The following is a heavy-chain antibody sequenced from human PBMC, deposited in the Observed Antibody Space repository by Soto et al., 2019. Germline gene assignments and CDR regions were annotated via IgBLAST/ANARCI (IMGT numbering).Heavy chain of an antibody. D-gene: IGHD2-2*01. CDR3: ARLVPGAEAWFGP. V-gene: IGHV1-18*01. CDR2: ISLYSDGT. CDR1: GYTFSNYG. Sequence: ASVKVSCKTSGYTFSNYGITWVRQAPGQPLEWLGWISLYSDGTNYAQKFQGRVSMTTDTSTTTAYMELRSLRSDDPAVYYCARLVPGAEAWFGPWGQGTLVTVSS. J-gene: IGHJ5*02.